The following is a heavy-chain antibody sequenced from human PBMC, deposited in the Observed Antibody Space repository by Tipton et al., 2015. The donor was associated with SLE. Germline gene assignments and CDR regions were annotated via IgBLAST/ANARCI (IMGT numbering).Heavy chain of an antibody. J-gene: IGHJ6*02. Sequence: SLRLSCAASGFTFHNYWMHWVRQAPGKGLVWVSRLSTDGGVTTYADSVKGRLTISRDNAKNTLYLQMGSLRVEDTGIYYCARAPTISVAGTTDPFGMDVWGPGTRVTVSS. CDR1: GFTFHNYW. D-gene: IGHD6-19*01. V-gene: IGHV3-74*01. CDR2: LSTDGGVT. CDR3: ARAPTISVAGTTDPFGMDV.